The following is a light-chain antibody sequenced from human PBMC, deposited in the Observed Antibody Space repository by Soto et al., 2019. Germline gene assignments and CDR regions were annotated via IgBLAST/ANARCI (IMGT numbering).Light chain of an antibody. J-gene: IGLJ1*01. Sequence: SYELTQPLSVSVALGQTARITCGGNNIGSKNVQWYQQKPGQAPVLVIHRDSNRPSGIPERFSGSNSGNTATLTISRAQAGDEADYYCQIWDSNINDVFGTGTKLTVL. CDR1: NIGSKN. CDR2: RDS. CDR3: QIWDSNINDV. V-gene: IGLV3-9*01.